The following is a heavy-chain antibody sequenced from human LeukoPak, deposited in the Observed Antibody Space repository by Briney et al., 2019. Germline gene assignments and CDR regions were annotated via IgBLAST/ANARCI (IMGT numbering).Heavy chain of an antibody. Sequence: PGGSLRLSCAASGFTFSNYWMHWVRQAPGKGLVWVSRINSDGNSPSYAESLKGRFTITRDNAKNTLYLQMNSLRAEDTAVYYCARGDRDLYCSSTSCYPVLGGQGTLVTVSS. D-gene: IGHD2-2*01. V-gene: IGHV3-74*01. CDR1: GFTFSNYW. CDR3: ARGDRDLYCSSTSCYPVL. CDR2: INSDGNSP. J-gene: IGHJ4*02.